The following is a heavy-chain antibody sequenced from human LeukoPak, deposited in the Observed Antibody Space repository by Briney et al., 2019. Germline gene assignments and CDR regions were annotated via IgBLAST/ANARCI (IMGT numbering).Heavy chain of an antibody. D-gene: IGHD1-7*01. Sequence: SETLSLTCAVYGGPFSGYYWSWIRQPPGKGLEWIGEINHTGSTNYNPSLKSRVTISVDTSKNQFSLKLHSVTAADTAVYYCARETGNNWNYGGAFDIWGQGTMVTVSS. CDR3: ARETGNNWNYGGAFDI. CDR1: GGPFSGYY. V-gene: IGHV4-34*01. CDR2: INHTGST. J-gene: IGHJ3*02.